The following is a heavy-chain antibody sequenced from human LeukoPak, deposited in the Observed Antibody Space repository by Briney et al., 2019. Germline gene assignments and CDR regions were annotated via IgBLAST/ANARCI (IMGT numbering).Heavy chain of an antibody. V-gene: IGHV3-21*01. CDR3: AKRGPGSPQSGKYYFDY. D-gene: IGHD3-10*01. J-gene: IGHJ4*02. Sequence: GGSLRLSCAASGFTFSSYSMNWVRQAPGKGLEWVSSISSSSSYIYYADSVKGRFTISRDNAKNSLYLQMNSLRAEDTAVYYCAKRGPGSPQSGKYYFDYWGQGTLVTVSS. CDR1: GFTFSSYS. CDR2: ISSSSSYI.